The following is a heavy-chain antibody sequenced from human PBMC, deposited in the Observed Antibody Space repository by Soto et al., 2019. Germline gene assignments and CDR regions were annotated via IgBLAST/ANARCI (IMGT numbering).Heavy chain of an antibody. CDR1: GGTFSSYA. V-gene: IGHV1-69*06. D-gene: IGHD3-22*01. Sequence: QVQLVQSGAEVKKPGSSVKVSCKASGGTFSSYAISWVRQAPGQGLEWMGGIIPIFGTANYAQKFQGRVTITADKSTSTAYMELSSLRSEDTAVYYCARDHYDSSGYYYYYYGMDLWGQGTTVTVSS. CDR3: ARDHYDSSGYYYYYYGMDL. CDR2: IIPIFGTA. J-gene: IGHJ6*02.